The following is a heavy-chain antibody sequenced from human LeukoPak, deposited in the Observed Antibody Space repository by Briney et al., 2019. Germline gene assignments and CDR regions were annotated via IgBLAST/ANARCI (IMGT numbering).Heavy chain of an antibody. D-gene: IGHD3-10*01. V-gene: IGHV4-59*08. Sequence: PSETLSLTCTVSGGSISSYYWSWIRQPPGKGLEWIGYIYYSGSTNYNPSLKSRVTISVDTSKNQFSLKLSSVTAADTAVYYCARHYYGSATSSRVWGMDVWGQGTTVTVSS. CDR2: IYYSGST. CDR3: ARHYYGSATSSRVWGMDV. J-gene: IGHJ6*02. CDR1: GGSISSYY.